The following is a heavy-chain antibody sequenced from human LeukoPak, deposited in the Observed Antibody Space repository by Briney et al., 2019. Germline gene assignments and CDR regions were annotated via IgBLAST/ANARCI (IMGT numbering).Heavy chain of an antibody. Sequence: GGSLRLSCAASGFTFGSSGMHWDRQAPGKGLEWVAYIRNDGTNKYYADSVKGRSTISRDDSKNTLYLHMNSLRAEDTAVYYCASRIATSFDYWGPGTLVTVSS. D-gene: IGHD6-13*01. CDR3: ASRIATSFDY. V-gene: IGHV3-30*02. CDR1: GFTFGSSG. J-gene: IGHJ4*02. CDR2: IRNDGTNK.